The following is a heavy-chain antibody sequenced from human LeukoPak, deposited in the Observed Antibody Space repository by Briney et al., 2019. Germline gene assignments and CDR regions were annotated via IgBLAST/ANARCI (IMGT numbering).Heavy chain of an antibody. J-gene: IGHJ3*02. CDR2: IMQEGSEK. CDR3: AIGYAHDAFDI. CDR1: GFTFSSYW. Sequence: PGGSLRLSCAASGFTFSSYWMTWVRQAPGKGRDWVANIMQEGSEKFYVDSVKGRFSVSRDNPKNSLYRQMNSLRAEDTAVYYCAIGYAHDAFDIWGQGTMVTVSS. V-gene: IGHV3-7*01. D-gene: IGHD2-2*01.